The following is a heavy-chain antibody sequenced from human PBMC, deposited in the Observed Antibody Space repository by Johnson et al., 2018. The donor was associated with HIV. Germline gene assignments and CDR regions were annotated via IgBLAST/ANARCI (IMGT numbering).Heavy chain of an antibody. CDR3: ANLGRYFDWFPTTNDAFDI. CDR2: ISGSGDRT. V-gene: IGHV3-23*04. Sequence: MQLVESGGGLVQRGGSLRLSCAASGFTFSSYAMSWVRQAPGKGLEWVSAISGSGDRTYYADSVKGRFTISRDNSKNTLYLKMNSLRAEDTAVYYCANLGRYFDWFPTTNDAFDIWGQGTMVTVSS. J-gene: IGHJ3*02. CDR1: GFTFSSYA. D-gene: IGHD3-9*01.